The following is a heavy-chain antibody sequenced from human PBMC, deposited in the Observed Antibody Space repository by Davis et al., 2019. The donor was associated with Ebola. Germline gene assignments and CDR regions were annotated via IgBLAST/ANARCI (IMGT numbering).Heavy chain of an antibody. CDR1: GFTFSDYS. Sequence: PGGSLRLSCTASGFTFSDYSMSWVRQTPGKGLEWVSVISGSAANTYYADSVKGRFTISRDNAKNSLYLQMNSLRDEDTAMYYCARADYGSGSSYGMDVWGKGTTVTVSS. CDR2: ISGSAANT. V-gene: IGHV3-23*01. CDR3: ARADYGSGSSYGMDV. J-gene: IGHJ6*04. D-gene: IGHD3-10*01.